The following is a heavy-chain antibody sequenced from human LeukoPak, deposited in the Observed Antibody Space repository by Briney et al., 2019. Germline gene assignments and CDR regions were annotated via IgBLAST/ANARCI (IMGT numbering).Heavy chain of an antibody. Sequence: SETLSLTCAVYGGSFSGYYWSWIRQPPGKGLEWIGEINHSGSTYYNPSLKSRVTISVDTSKNQFSLKLSSVTAADTAVYYCARSSSWYWRKYYFDYWGQGTLVTVSS. CDR2: INHSGST. J-gene: IGHJ4*02. CDR1: GGSFSGYY. V-gene: IGHV4-34*01. D-gene: IGHD6-13*01. CDR3: ARSSSWYWRKYYFDY.